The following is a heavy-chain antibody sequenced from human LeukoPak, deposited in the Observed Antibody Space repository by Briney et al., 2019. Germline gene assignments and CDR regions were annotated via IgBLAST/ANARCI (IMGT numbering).Heavy chain of an antibody. V-gene: IGHV3-23*01. CDR3: AKVSTFVVVPAAILDY. Sequence: PGGSLRLSCATSGFTFSSYAMSWVRQAPGKGLEWVSAISGSGGSTYYADSVKGRFTISRDNSKNTLYPQMNSLRAEDTAVYYCAKVSTFVVVPAAILDYWGQGTLVTVSS. J-gene: IGHJ4*02. CDR1: GFTFSSYA. CDR2: ISGSGGST. D-gene: IGHD2-2*02.